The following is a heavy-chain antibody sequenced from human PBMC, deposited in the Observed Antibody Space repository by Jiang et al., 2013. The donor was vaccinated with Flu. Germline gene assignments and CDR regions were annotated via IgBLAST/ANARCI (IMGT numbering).Heavy chain of an antibody. D-gene: IGHD3-3*01. CDR1: GGSFSGYF. J-gene: IGHJ6*02. CDR2: VNESGVT. Sequence: LLKPSETLSLTCGVSGGSFSGYFWSWVRQAPGKGLHWIGEVNESGVTNYSPSLKSRVTISADTSKDQFSLKLSSVTAADTATYYCARGRFWSGLNFYYGMDVWGQGTTVTVSS. CDR3: ARGRFWSGLNFYYGMDV. V-gene: IGHV4-34*01.